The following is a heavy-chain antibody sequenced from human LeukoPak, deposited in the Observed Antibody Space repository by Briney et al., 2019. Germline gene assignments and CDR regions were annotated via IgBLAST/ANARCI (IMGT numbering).Heavy chain of an antibody. CDR1: GGSISSSSYY. D-gene: IGHD3-10*01. V-gene: IGHV4-39*01. CDR2: IYYSGST. CDR3: ARQITMVRGVTVTDWFDP. Sequence: SETLSLTCTASGGSISSSSYYWGWIRQPPGKGLEWIGSIYYSGSTCYNPSLKSRVTISVDTSKNQFSPKLSSVTAADTAVYYCARQITMVRGVTVTDWFDPWGQGTLVTVSS. J-gene: IGHJ5*02.